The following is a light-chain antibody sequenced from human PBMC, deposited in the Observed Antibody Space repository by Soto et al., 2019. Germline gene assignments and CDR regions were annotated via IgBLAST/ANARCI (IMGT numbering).Light chain of an antibody. CDR1: KSISSW. J-gene: IGKJ1*01. Sequence: DIQMTQSPSTLSASVGDRVTITCRASKSISSWLAWYQQKPGKAPKLLIYDASSLENGVPSRFSGSGSWTKFSLTISSRQPDDFATYYCQQYNSYSEWTFGQGTKVEIK. V-gene: IGKV1-5*01. CDR3: QQYNSYSEWT. CDR2: DAS.